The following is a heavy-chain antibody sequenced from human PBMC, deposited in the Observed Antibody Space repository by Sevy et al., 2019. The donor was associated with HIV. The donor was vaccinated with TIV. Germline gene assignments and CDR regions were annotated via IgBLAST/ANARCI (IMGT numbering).Heavy chain of an antibody. Sequence: TLSLTCAISGDSVSTYSAAWIWIRQSPSRGLEWLGRTYYKSKWYNDYALSVKSRISINPDTPKNQISLQLNSVTPEDTAVYYCARESRWFFFHFDYWGQGTLVTVSS. V-gene: IGHV6-1*01. CDR1: GDSVSTYSAA. J-gene: IGHJ4*02. CDR3: ARESRWFFFHFDY. D-gene: IGHD3-10*01. CDR2: TYYKSKWYN.